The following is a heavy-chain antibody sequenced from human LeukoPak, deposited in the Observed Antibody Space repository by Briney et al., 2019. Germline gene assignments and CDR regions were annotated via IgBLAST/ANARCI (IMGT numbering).Heavy chain of an antibody. Sequence: GGSLRLSCAASGFTFSSYSMNWVRQAPGKALEWVSSISSGSNYIFYADSVKGRFTISRDNAKNSLYLQMNSLRAEDTAVCYCARTYYGDYDYWGQGTLVTVSS. V-gene: IGHV3-21*01. CDR1: GFTFSSYS. D-gene: IGHD4-17*01. CDR2: ISSGSNYI. J-gene: IGHJ4*02. CDR3: ARTYYGDYDY.